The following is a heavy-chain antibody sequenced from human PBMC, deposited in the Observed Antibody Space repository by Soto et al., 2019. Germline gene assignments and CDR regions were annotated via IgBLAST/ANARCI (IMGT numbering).Heavy chain of an antibody. V-gene: IGHV4-38-2*01. Sequence: PSETLSLTCGVSGFSISSGYCWGWVRQPPGKGLEWIGTIYHGGSTLYNPSLKSRVTISVDTSKNQFSLKLTSVTAADTALYYCARVDRSGWTPNFFDCWGQGTLVTVSS. D-gene: IGHD6-19*01. CDR1: GFSISSGYC. CDR3: ARVDRSGWTPNFFDC. J-gene: IGHJ4*02. CDR2: IYHGGST.